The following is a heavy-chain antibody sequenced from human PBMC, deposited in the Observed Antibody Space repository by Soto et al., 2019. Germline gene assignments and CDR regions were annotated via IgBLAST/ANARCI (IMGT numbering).Heavy chain of an antibody. CDR1: GFTFSSYG. CDR2: ISYDGSNK. CDR3: AKDREIAVSRYYYYGMDV. D-gene: IGHD6-19*01. Sequence: QVQLVESGGGVVQPGRSLRLSCAASGFTFSSYGMHWVRQAPGKGLEWVAVISYDGSNKYYADSVKGRFTISRDNSKNTLYLQMNSLRAEDTAVYYCAKDREIAVSRYYYYGMDVWGQGTTVTVSS. J-gene: IGHJ6*02. V-gene: IGHV3-30*18.